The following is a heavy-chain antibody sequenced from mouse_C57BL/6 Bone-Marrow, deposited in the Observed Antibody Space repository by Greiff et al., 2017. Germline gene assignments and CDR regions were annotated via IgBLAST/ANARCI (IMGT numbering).Heavy chain of an antibody. J-gene: IGHJ2*01. CDR2: IYPGSGNT. D-gene: IGHD2-3*01. V-gene: IGHV1-76*01. Sequence: QVQLQQSGAELVRPGASVKLSCKASGYTFTDYYINWVKQRPGQGLEWIARIYPGSGNTYYNEKFKGKATLTAEKSSSTAYMRLSSLTSEDSAVYFCARDGGINFDYWGQGTTLTVSS. CDR3: ARDGGINFDY. CDR1: GYTFTDYY.